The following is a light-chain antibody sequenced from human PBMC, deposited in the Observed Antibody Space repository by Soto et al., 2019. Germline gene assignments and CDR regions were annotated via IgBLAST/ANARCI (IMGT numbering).Light chain of an antibody. CDR1: QSISSY. Sequence: DLQMTQSPSSLSASVGDRVTITCRASQSISSYLNWYQQKPGKAPKLLIYAASSLQSGVPSRFSGSGSETDFTLTISSLQPEDFATYYCHQSYSTLYTFGQGTKLEIK. V-gene: IGKV1-39*01. J-gene: IGKJ2*01. CDR2: AAS. CDR3: HQSYSTLYT.